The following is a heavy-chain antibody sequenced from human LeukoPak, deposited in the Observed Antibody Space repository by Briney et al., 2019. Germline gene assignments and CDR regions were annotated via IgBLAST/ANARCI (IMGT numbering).Heavy chain of an antibody. CDR2: IYYSGST. CDR1: GGSISSYY. D-gene: IGHD6-19*01. Sequence: SETLSLTCTVSGGSISSYYWSWIRQPPGKGLEWIGNIYYSGSTNYNPSLKSRVTISVDTSKNQFSLKLSSVTAADTAVYYCARHRRSGWVGTDYWGQGTLVTVSS. CDR3: ARHRRSGWVGTDY. V-gene: IGHV4-59*01. J-gene: IGHJ4*02.